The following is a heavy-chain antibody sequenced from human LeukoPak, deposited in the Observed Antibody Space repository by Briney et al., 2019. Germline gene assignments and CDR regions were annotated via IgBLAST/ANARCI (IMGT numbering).Heavy chain of an antibody. CDR2: ISGSGGST. J-gene: IGHJ4*02. CDR3: ARASNRKALTYYFDY. D-gene: IGHD2/OR15-2a*01. V-gene: IGHV3-23*01. CDR1: GFTFSSYA. Sequence: PGGSLRLSCAASGFTFSSYAMSWVRQAPGKGLEWVSAISGSGGSTYYADSVKGRFTISRDNSKNTLYLQMGGLRAEDMAVYYCARASNRKALTYYFDYWGQGTLVTVSS.